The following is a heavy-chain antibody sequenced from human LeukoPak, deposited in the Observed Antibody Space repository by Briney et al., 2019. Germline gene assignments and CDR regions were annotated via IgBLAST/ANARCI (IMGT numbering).Heavy chain of an antibody. Sequence: SETLSLTCAVYGGSISSGNNYWGWIRQPPGKGLEWIGSIYYNGDTYYNPSLKSRVTISVDTSKNQFSLKLSSVTAADTAVYYCARSPDATYYYYYMDVWGKGTTVTVSS. J-gene: IGHJ6*03. D-gene: IGHD2-15*01. CDR1: GGSISSGNNY. CDR3: ARSPDATYYYYYMDV. V-gene: IGHV4-39*01. CDR2: IYYNGDT.